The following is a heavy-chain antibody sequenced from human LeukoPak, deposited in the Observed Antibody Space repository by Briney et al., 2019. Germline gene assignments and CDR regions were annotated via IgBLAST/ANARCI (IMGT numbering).Heavy chain of an antibody. Sequence: PSETLSLTCAVYGGSFSGYYWSWIRRPPGKGLEWIGEINHSGSTNYNPSLKSRVTISVDTSKNQFSLKLSSVTAADTAVYYCARGKSGYCSGGSCYGNYYYYMDVWGKGTTVTVSS. CDR3: ARGKSGYCSGGSCYGNYYYYMDV. V-gene: IGHV4-34*01. J-gene: IGHJ6*03. CDR2: INHSGST. D-gene: IGHD2-15*01. CDR1: GGSFSGYY.